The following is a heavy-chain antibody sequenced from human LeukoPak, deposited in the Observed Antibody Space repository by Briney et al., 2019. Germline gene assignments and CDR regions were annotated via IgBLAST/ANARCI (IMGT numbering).Heavy chain of an antibody. CDR2: IYPGDSDT. D-gene: IGHD2-2*01. CDR3: ARQQRDIVVVPAAMPRLDYYYGMDV. Sequence: GESLKISGKGSGYSFTSYWIGWVRQMPGKGLEWMGIIYPGDSDTRYSPSFQGQVTISADKSISTAYLQWSSLKASDTAMYYCARQQRDIVVVPAAMPRLDYYYGMDVWGQGTTVTVSS. V-gene: IGHV5-51*01. J-gene: IGHJ6*02. CDR1: GYSFTSYW.